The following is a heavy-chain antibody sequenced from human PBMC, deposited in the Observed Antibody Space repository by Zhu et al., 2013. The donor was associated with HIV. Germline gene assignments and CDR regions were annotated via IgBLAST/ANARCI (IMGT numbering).Heavy chain of an antibody. Sequence: VQSGPEVKKTGTSVKVSCKASGFTFTSSAMQWVRQARGQRLEWIGWIVVGSGNTNYAQKFQERVTITRDMSTSTAYMELSSLRSEDTAVYYCGCRNYGSGSYSAFDYWGQGTLVTVSS. CDR2: IVVGSGNT. D-gene: IGHD3-10*01. J-gene: IGHJ4*02. V-gene: IGHV1-58*02. CDR1: GFTFTSSA. CDR3: GCRNYGSGSYSAFDY.